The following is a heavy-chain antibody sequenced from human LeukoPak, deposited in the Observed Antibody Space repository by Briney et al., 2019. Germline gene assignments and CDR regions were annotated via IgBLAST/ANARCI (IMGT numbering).Heavy chain of an antibody. Sequence: PGGSLRLSCVASGFRFSKEWMSWVRQAPGKGLEWVSSISSSSSYIYYADSAKGRFTISRDNAKNSLYLQMNSLRAEDTAVYYCARDEIAVAGMFHWGQGTLVTVSS. CDR2: ISSSSSYI. J-gene: IGHJ4*02. CDR1: GFRFSKEW. CDR3: ARDEIAVAGMFH. D-gene: IGHD6-19*01. V-gene: IGHV3-21*01.